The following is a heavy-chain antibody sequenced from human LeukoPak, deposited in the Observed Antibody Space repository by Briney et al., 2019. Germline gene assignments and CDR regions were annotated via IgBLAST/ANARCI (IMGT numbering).Heavy chain of an antibody. D-gene: IGHD2-15*01. CDR3: ARDRGYCSGGSCYSWFDP. V-gene: IGHV4-59*01. J-gene: IGHJ5*02. CDR2: IYYSGST. CDR1: GGSFSGYY. Sequence: SETLSLTCAVYGGSFSGYYWSWIRQPPGKGLEWIGYIYYSGSTNYNPSLKSRVTISVDTSKNQFSLKLSSVTAADTAVYYCARDRGYCSGGSCYSWFDPWGQGTLVTVSS.